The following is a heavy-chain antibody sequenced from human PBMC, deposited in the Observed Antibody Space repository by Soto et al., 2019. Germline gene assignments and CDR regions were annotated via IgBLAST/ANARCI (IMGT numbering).Heavy chain of an antibody. J-gene: IGHJ3*02. Sequence: EVQLVESGGGLVQPGGSLRLSCTASGFIVSDTYVNWVRQAPGKGLEWVSVISNRGDTHYADSVRGSFSLSRDISDNTLHLQMNNLRVEDTAVYYCAREPRYCRGGSCSITGDAYDIWGQGKMVTVSS. CDR1: GFIVSDTY. D-gene: IGHD2-15*01. V-gene: IGHV3-66*01. CDR3: AREPRYCRGGSCSITGDAYDI. CDR2: ISNRGDT.